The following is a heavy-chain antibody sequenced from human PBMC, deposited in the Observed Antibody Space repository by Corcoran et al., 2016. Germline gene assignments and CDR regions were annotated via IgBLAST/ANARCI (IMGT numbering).Heavy chain of an antibody. Sequence: EVQLVESGGGLIQPGGSLRLSCAASGFTVSSNYMSWVRQAPGKGLEWVSVIYSGGSTYNTESVKGRFTISRDNSKTTLYLQMNSLRAEDTAVYYCATHDSSGYYSLGYWGQGTLVTVSS. CDR2: IYSGGST. CDR3: ATHDSSGYYSLGY. V-gene: IGHV3-53*01. D-gene: IGHD3-22*01. CDR1: GFTVSSNY. J-gene: IGHJ4*02.